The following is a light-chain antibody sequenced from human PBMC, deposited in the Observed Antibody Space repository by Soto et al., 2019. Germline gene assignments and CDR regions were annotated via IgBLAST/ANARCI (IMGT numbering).Light chain of an antibody. V-gene: IGKV1-5*03. Sequence: DIQMTQSPSTLAASVGDRVTISCRASQNIDTFLAWYQHKPGKAPKLLIYKASVLETEVPPRFSGSGSGTEFTLTIGSLQPDDFATYYCQQYHSYSFTFGPGTKVDVK. CDR2: KAS. J-gene: IGKJ3*01. CDR3: QQYHSYSFT. CDR1: QNIDTF.